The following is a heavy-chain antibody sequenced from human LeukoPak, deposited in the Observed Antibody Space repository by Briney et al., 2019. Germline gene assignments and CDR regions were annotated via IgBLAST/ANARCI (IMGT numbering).Heavy chain of an antibody. J-gene: IGHJ6*03. Sequence: SETLSLTCTVSGGSISSYYWSWIRQPPGNGLEWIGYIYYTGSTNYNPSLKSRVTISVDTSKNHFSLKLSSVTAADTAAYYCARALPFIAVAGTDYMDVWGKGTTVTVSS. D-gene: IGHD6-19*01. CDR2: IYYTGST. V-gene: IGHV4-59*01. CDR1: GGSISSYY. CDR3: ARALPFIAVAGTDYMDV.